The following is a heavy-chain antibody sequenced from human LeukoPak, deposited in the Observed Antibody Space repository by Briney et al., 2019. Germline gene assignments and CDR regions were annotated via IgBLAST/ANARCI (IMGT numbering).Heavy chain of an antibody. V-gene: IGHV1-2*02. CDR3: ARGVPAAPPYYYYYYMDV. J-gene: IGHJ6*03. CDR2: INPNSGGT. Sequence: ASVKVSCKASGYTFTGYYMHWVRQAPGQGLEWMGWINPNSGGTNYAQKFQGRVTMTRDTSISTAYMELSRLRSDDTVVYYCARGVPAAPPYYYYYYMDVWGKGTTVTVSS. D-gene: IGHD2-2*01. CDR1: GYTFTGYY.